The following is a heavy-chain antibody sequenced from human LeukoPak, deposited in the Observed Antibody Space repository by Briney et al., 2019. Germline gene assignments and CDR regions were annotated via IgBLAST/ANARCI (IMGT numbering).Heavy chain of an antibody. Sequence: PGGSLRLSCAASGFTFSSYGVHWVRQAPGKGLEWVAVISYDGSNKYYADSVKGRFTISRDNSKNTLYLQMNSLRAEDTAVYYCAKDGYGGYFDYWGQGTLVTVSS. CDR2: ISYDGSNK. V-gene: IGHV3-30*18. CDR3: AKDGYGGYFDY. D-gene: IGHD4-23*01. J-gene: IGHJ4*02. CDR1: GFTFSSYG.